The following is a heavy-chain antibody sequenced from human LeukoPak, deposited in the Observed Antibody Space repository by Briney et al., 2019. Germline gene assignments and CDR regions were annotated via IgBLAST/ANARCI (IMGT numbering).Heavy chain of an antibody. J-gene: IGHJ4*02. Sequence: PSETLSLNCTVSGYSISSGYYWGWIRQPPGKGLEWIGSIYHSGSTYYNPSLKSLVTISVDTSKNQFSLKLSSVTAADTAVYYCARSSYGDSIYDYWGQGTLVTVSS. V-gene: IGHV4-38-2*02. CDR2: IYHSGST. CDR3: ARSSYGDSIYDY. CDR1: GYSISSGYY. D-gene: IGHD4-17*01.